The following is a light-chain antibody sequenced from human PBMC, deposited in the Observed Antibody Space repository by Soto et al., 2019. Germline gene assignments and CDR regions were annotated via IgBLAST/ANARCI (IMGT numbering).Light chain of an antibody. CDR2: DAS. J-gene: IGKJ3*01. CDR1: QSVSSY. CDR3: QQRSNRPFT. V-gene: IGKV3-11*01. Sequence: EIVLTQSPATLSLSPGERATLSCRASQSVSSYLAWYQQKPGQAPRLLIYDASNRATGIPARFSGSGSGTDFTLTISSQDPEDFAVYYCQQRSNRPFTFGPGTKVDIK.